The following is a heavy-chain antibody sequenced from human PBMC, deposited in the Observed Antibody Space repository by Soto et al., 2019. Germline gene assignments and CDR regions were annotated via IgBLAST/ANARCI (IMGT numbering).Heavy chain of an antibody. CDR3: ARVAYFDTTGYYYYFDY. D-gene: IGHD3-22*01. CDR1: GYSISTGYY. Sequence: PSETLSLTCAVSGYSISTGYYWGWIRQPPGKGLEWIGSIYRSGSTYYNPSLKSRVTLSMDMYKNQFSLKLTSVTAADTAVYYCARVAYFDTTGYYYYFDYWGQGTLVTVSS. CDR2: IYRSGST. J-gene: IGHJ4*02. V-gene: IGHV4-38-2*01.